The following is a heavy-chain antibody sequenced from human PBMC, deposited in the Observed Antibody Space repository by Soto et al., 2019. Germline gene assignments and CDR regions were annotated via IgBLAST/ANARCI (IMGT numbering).Heavy chain of an antibody. D-gene: IGHD2-8*01. CDR2: IKQDGSEK. Sequence: GGSLRLSCAASGFTFSSYWMSWVRQAPGKGLEWVANIKQDGSEKYYVDSVKGRFTISRDNAKNSLYLQMNSLRAEDTAVYYCARVSLPRYSYCTNGLCPSDAFDIWGQVTLITLSS. J-gene: IGHJ3*02. V-gene: IGHV3-7*03. CDR3: ARVSLPRYSYCTNGLCPSDAFDI. CDR1: GFTFSSYW.